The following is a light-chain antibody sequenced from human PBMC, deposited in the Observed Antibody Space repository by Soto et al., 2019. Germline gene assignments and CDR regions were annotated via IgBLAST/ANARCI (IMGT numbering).Light chain of an antibody. V-gene: IGKV3-20*01. CDR3: QQYGSSLIT. Sequence: EIVLTQSPGTLSLSPGESAILSCRASQSVSSNYLAWYQQKPGQAPRLLIYGASSRATGIPDRFSGSGSGTDFTLTISRLEPEDFAVYYCQQYGSSLITFGQGTRLEI. CDR1: QSVSSNY. J-gene: IGKJ5*01. CDR2: GAS.